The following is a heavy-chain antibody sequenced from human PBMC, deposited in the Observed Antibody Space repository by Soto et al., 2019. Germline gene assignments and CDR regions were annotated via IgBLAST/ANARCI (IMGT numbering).Heavy chain of an antibody. CDR1: GYTFTSYY. Sequence: ASVKVSCKASGYTFTSYYMHWVRQAPGQGLEWMGIINPSGGSTSYAQKFQGWVTMTRDTSISTAYMELSRLRSDDTAVYYCARGPSSFDYWGQGTLVTVSS. D-gene: IGHD6-13*01. J-gene: IGHJ4*02. V-gene: IGHV1-46*01. CDR3: ARGPSSFDY. CDR2: INPSGGST.